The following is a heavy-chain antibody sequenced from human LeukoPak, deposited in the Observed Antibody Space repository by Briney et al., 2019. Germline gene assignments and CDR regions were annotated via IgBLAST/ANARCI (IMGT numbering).Heavy chain of an antibody. J-gene: IGHJ6*02. CDR3: ARVNDCSGGSCSHYYGMDV. Sequence: ASVKVSCKASGYTFTGYYMHWVRQAPGQGLEWMGWINPNSGGTNYAQKFQGWVTMTGDTSISTAYMELSRLRSDDTAVYYCARVNDCSGGSCSHYYGMDVWGQGTTVTVSS. CDR2: INPNSGGT. D-gene: IGHD2-15*01. V-gene: IGHV1-2*04. CDR1: GYTFTGYY.